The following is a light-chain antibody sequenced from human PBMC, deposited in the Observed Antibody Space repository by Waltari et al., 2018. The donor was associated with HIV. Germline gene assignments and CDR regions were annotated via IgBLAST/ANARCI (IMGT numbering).Light chain of an antibody. V-gene: IGLV2-23*02. CDR2: EVS. Sequence: QSALTQPASVSGSPGQSITISCTGTSSDLVSWYQQHPYKDPKVMIFEVSKRPSGVSNRFSGSKSGNTASLTISGLQAEDEADYYCCSYVGSGTWVFGGGTKLTVL. CDR1: SSDL. CDR3: CSYVGSGTWV. J-gene: IGLJ3*02.